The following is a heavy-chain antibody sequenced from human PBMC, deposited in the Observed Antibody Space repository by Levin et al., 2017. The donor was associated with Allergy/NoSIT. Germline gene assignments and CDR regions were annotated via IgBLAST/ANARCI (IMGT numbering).Heavy chain of an antibody. V-gene: IGHV3-48*01. Sequence: GGSLRLSCAASGFTFSSYSMNRVRQAPGKGLEWVSYIGSSRSTIDYSDSVKGRFTISRDNAKNSLYLQMNSLRAEDTAVYYCARVYGVVAATSYFDYWGQGTLVTVSS. CDR1: GFTFSSYS. CDR3: ARVYGVVAATSYFDY. D-gene: IGHD2-15*01. CDR2: IGSSRSTI. J-gene: IGHJ4*02.